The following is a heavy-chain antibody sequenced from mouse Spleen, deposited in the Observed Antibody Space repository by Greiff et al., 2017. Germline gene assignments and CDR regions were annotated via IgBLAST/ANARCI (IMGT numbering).Heavy chain of an antibody. D-gene: IGHD1-2*01. Sequence: VQLQQSGPELVKPGASVKISCKASGYAFSSSWMNWVKQRPGKGLEWIGRIYPGDGDTNYNGKFKGKATLTADKSSSTAYMQLSSLTSEDSAVYFCARSVTTATYYFDYWGQGTTLTVSS. CDR1: GYAFSSSW. V-gene: IGHV1-82*01. CDR2: IYPGDGDT. J-gene: IGHJ2*01. CDR3: ARSVTTATYYFDY.